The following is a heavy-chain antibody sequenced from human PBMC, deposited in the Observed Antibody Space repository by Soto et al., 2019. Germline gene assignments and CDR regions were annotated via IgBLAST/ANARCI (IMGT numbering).Heavy chain of an antibody. V-gene: IGHV1-46*01. J-gene: IGHJ5*02. D-gene: IGHD3-22*01. CDR2: INPSGGST. CDR1: GYTFTSYY. Sequence: QVQLVQSGAEVKKPGASVKVSCKASGYTFTSYYMHWVRQAPGQGLEWMGIINPSGGSTSYAQKFQGRVTMTRDTSTSTVYMELSSLRSEDTAVYYCARDRRRSSGYYGWFDPWGQGTLVTVSS. CDR3: ARDRRRSSGYYGWFDP.